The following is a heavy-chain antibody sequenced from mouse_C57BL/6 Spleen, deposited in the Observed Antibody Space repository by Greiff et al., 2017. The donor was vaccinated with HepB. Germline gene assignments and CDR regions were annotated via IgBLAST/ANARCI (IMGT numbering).Heavy chain of an antibody. D-gene: IGHD2-3*01. CDR2: IYPGDGDT. CDR1: GYAFSSPW. V-gene: IGHV1-82*01. Sequence: QVQLQQSGPELVKPGASVKISCKASGYAFSSPWMNWVKQRPGKGLEWIGRIYPGDGDTNYNGKFKGKATLTADKSSSTAYMQLSSLTSEDSAVYFCARWGDGDAMDYWGQGTSVTVSS. CDR3: ARWGDGDAMDY. J-gene: IGHJ4*01.